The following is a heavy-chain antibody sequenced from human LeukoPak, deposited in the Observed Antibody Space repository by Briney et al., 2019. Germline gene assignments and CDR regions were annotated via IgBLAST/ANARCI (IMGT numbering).Heavy chain of an antibody. CDR1: GVPLSTYW. J-gene: IGHJ5*02. V-gene: IGHV3-74*01. CDR2: ISPDGRTT. CDR3: ARDRFSRRFDP. Sequence: GGSLRLSCAASGVPLSTYWMHWVRQSPGKGLMWVSRISPDGRTTSYADSVKGRFTISRDNAKNSLYLQMNSLRAEDTAVYYCARDRFSRRFDPWGQGTLVTVSS.